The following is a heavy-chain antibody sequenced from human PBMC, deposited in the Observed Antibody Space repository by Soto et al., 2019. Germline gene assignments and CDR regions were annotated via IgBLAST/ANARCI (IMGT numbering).Heavy chain of an antibody. CDR1: GGSIRSNSYY. J-gene: IGHJ4*02. CDR3: ARHAAYDSVWGKSDGSDY. Sequence: PSETLSLTCTVSGGSIRSNSYYWDWIRQPPGKGLEWIGSMYYSGATYHNPSLQSRVTISVDTSKNQFSLHLSSVTAADTAVYYCARHAAYDSVWGKSDGSDYWGQGTLVTSPQ. D-gene: IGHD3-16*01. V-gene: IGHV4-39*01. CDR2: MYYSGAT.